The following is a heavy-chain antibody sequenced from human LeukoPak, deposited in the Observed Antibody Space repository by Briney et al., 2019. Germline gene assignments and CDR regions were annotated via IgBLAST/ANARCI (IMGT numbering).Heavy chain of an antibody. D-gene: IGHD6-19*01. CDR1: GGTFSSYA. J-gene: IGHJ6*03. V-gene: IGHV1-69*05. CDR2: IIPIFGTA. Sequence: SVKVSCKASGGTFSSYAISWVRQPAGQGREWMGRIIPIFGTANYAQKFQDRVTITTDESTSTAYMELSSLRSEDTAVYYCARDHLVAGRYYYYYYMVVWGKGTTVTVSS. CDR3: ARDHLVAGRYYYYYYMVV.